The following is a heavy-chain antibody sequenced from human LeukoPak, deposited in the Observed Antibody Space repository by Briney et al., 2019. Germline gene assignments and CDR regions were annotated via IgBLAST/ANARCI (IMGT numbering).Heavy chain of an antibody. CDR2: ISSSGSTI. J-gene: IGHJ4*02. CDR1: GFNFSTYW. Sequence: GGSLRLSCTASGFNFSTYWMTWVRQVPGKGLEWVSYISSSGSTIYYADSVKGRFTISRDNAKNSLYLQMNSLRAEDTAVYYCARGGYYYDSSGYFDYWGQGTLVTVSS. D-gene: IGHD3-22*01. CDR3: ARGGYYYDSSGYFDY. V-gene: IGHV3-48*03.